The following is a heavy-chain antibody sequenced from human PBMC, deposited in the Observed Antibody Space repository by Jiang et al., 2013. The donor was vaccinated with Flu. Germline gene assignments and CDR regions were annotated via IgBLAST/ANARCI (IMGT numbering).Heavy chain of an antibody. CDR3: ASGPSGGLLHDAFDM. CDR1: GDSVSSDHAA. CDR2: TYYRSKWYR. Sequence: SQTLSLTCAISGDSVSSDHAAWNWIRQSPSGGLEWLGRTYYRSKWYRNYAPFVESRISINPDTSKNQVSLQLNSVTPEDTAVYYCASGPSGGLLHDAFDMWGQGTMVTVSS. D-gene: IGHD3-10*01. J-gene: IGHJ3*02. V-gene: IGHV6-1*01.